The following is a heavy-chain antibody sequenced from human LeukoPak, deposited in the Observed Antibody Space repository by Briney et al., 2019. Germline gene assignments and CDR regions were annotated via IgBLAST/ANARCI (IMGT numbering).Heavy chain of an antibody. CDR3: AKDSAERVGYFDY. D-gene: IGHD1-26*01. CDR1: GFTFDDYA. J-gene: IGHJ4*02. Sequence: GRSLRLSCAASGFTFDDYAMHWVRQAPGKGLEWVSGISWNSGSIGYADSVKGRFTISRDNAKNSPYLQMNSLRAEDTALYYCAKDSAERVGYFDYWGQGTLVTVSS. CDR2: ISWNSGSI. V-gene: IGHV3-9*01.